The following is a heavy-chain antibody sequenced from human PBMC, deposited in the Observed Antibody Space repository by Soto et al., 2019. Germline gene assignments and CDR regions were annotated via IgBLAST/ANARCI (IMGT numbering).Heavy chain of an antibody. Sequence: QVQLQESGPGLVKPSQTLSLICTVSGGSVNSGDYYWSWVRQHPGKALEWIGYIYYSGSTYYNPSLESRVTLSVDTSKNQFSLNLSSVTAADTAVYYCARRRTNFWSGYASFFDYWGQGTLVTVSS. CDR2: IYYSGST. CDR3: ARRRTNFWSGYASFFDY. J-gene: IGHJ4*02. D-gene: IGHD3-3*01. CDR1: GGSVNSGDYY. V-gene: IGHV4-31*03.